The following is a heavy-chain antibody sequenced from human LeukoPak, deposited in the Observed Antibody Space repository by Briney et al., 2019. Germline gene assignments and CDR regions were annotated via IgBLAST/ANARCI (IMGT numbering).Heavy chain of an antibody. CDR1: GDSMSSYY. V-gene: IGHV4-59*01. CDR2: IYYSGST. Sequence: SETLSLTCTVSGDSMSSYYWSWIRQPPGKGLEWIGYIYYSGSTNYNPSLKSRVTISVDTSKNQFSLKLSSVTAADTAVYYCARDAGAQLWLGYYYYYGMDVWGQGTTVTVSS. J-gene: IGHJ6*02. D-gene: IGHD5-18*01. CDR3: ARDAGAQLWLGYYYYYGMDV.